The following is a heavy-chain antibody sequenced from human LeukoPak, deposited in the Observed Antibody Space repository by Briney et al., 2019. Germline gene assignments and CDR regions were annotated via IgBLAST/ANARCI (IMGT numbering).Heavy chain of an antibody. CDR2: ISYDGSSK. J-gene: IGHJ1*01. D-gene: IGHD2-15*01. Sequence: GGSLRLSCAASGFTFSSYGMHWVRQAPGKGLEWVAVISYDGSSKYYADSVKGRFTISRDNSKNTLYLQMNSLRAEDTAVYYCAQQVGYCSSGSCYFTYWGQGTLVTVSS. CDR3: AQQVGYCSSGSCYFTY. V-gene: IGHV3-30*03. CDR1: GFTFSSYG.